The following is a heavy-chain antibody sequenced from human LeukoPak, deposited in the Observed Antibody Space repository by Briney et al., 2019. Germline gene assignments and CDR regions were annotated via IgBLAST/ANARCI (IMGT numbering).Heavy chain of an antibody. CDR2: IYSGGSGATT. D-gene: IGHD3-22*01. CDR1: GFTVSSNY. V-gene: IGHV3-53*01. CDR3: ARVDSSFDY. Sequence: GGSLRLSCAASGFTVSSNYMSRVRQAPGKGLEWVSIIYSGGSGATTYYADSVKGRFTISRDNSKNTLYLQMNSLRAEDTAVYYCARVDSSFDYWGQGTLVTVSS. J-gene: IGHJ4*02.